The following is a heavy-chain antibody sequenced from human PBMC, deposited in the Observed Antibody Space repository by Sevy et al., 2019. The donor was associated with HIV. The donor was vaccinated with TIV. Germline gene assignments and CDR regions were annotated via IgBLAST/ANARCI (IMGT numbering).Heavy chain of an antibody. J-gene: IGHJ4*02. CDR2: ISRDSSHI. V-gene: IGHV3-21*01. CDR3: ARETYSGSWPVLDY. Sequence: GGSLRLSCSASGFTFSSYSINWVRQAPGKGLEWVSSISRDSSHIYYSDSLKGRSTISRDNAKNSVYLQMNSLRAEDTAVYYCARETYSGSWPVLDYWGLGTLVTVSS. CDR1: GFTFSSYS. D-gene: IGHD1-26*01.